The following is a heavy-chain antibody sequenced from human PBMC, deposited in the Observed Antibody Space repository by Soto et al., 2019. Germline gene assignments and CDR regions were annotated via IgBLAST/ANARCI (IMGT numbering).Heavy chain of an antibody. J-gene: IGHJ3*02. CDR3: AAVMGRGYGVDAFDI. CDR1: GFTFTSSA. Sequence: QMQLVQSGPEVKKPGTSVKVSCKASGFTFTSSAMQWVRQARGQRLEWIGWIVVGSGNTNYAQKIQERVTITRDMSTSTAYLELSRLRSEDTAVYYCAAVMGRGYGVDAFDIWGQGPMITLSS. V-gene: IGHV1-58*02. CDR2: IVVGSGNT. D-gene: IGHD5-12*01.